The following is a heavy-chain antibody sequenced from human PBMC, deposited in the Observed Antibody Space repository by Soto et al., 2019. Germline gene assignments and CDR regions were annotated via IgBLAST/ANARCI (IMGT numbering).Heavy chain of an antibody. CDR3: ARARWRPTPYYIDY. J-gene: IGHJ4*02. Sequence: SVKVSCKASGGTFSSYFITWVRQAPVQGLEWMGGIIPIFGRTKYAQNFQGRVTITADESTSTAYLEVNSLRSEDTAVYYCARARWRPTPYYIDYWGQGTLVTVSS. V-gene: IGHV1-69*13. CDR1: GGTFSSYF. CDR2: IIPIFGRT.